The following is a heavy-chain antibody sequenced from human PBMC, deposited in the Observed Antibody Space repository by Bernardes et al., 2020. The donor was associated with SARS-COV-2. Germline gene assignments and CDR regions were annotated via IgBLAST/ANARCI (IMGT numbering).Heavy chain of an antibody. J-gene: IGHJ4*02. CDR2: IYRGGNT. Sequence: VGSLRLSCAASGFTVSDNHMSWVRQAPGKGLEWVSVIYRGGNTYYSESVKGRFTISRDNSKNTLYLQMNSLRAGDTAMYYCASCLDASSLCFPSWGQGTLVTVSS. CDR1: GFTVSDNH. CDR3: ASCLDASSLCFPS. D-gene: IGHD3-16*01. V-gene: IGHV3-53*01.